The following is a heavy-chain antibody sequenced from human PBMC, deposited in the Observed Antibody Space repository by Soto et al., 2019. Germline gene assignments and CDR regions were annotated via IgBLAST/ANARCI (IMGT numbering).Heavy chain of an antibody. V-gene: IGHV3-23*01. D-gene: IGHD6-6*01. J-gene: IGHJ4*02. CDR2: ISGSGGST. CDR3: AKSLLRAALPQYYFDY. CDR1: GFTFSSYA. Sequence: EVQLLESGGGLVQPGGSLRLSCAASGFTFSSYAMSWVRQAPGKGLEWVSAISGSGGSTYYADSVKGRFTISRDNSKNTLYLQMNSLRAEDTAVYYCAKSLLRAALPQYYFDYWGQGTLVTVSS.